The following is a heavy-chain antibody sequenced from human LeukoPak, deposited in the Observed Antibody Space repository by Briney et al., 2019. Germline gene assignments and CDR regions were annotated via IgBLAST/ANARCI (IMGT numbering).Heavy chain of an antibody. Sequence: ASVKVSCKAAGGTFSSCAISWVRQAPGQGLEWMGRIIPIFGTASYAQKFQGRVTITTDESTSTAYMELSSLRSEDTAVYYCAREGGVDTAMPPLMDVWGKGTTVTVSS. CDR1: GGTFSSCA. CDR2: IIPIFGTA. V-gene: IGHV1-69*05. CDR3: AREGGVDTAMPPLMDV. D-gene: IGHD5-18*01. J-gene: IGHJ6*03.